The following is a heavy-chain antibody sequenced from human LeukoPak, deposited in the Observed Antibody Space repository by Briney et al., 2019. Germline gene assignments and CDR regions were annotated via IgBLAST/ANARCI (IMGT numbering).Heavy chain of an antibody. CDR2: IYYSGST. CDR3: AREVVGARGSYFDY. D-gene: IGHD1-26*01. V-gene: IGHV4-30-4*01. Sequence: PSQTLSLTCTVSGGSISSGDYYWSWIRQPPGKGLEWIGYIYYSGSTYYNPSLKSRVTISVDTSKNQFSLKLSSVTAADTAVYYCAREVVGARGSYFDYWGQGTLVTVSS. J-gene: IGHJ4*02. CDR1: GGSISSGDYY.